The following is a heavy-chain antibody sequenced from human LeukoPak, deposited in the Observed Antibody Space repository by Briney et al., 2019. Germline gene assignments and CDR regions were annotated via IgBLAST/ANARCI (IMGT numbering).Heavy chain of an antibody. CDR2: IRYDGTYK. D-gene: IGHD6-19*01. CDR3: AKGAFVAVAGQEYYFDY. J-gene: IGHJ4*02. V-gene: IGHV3-30*02. Sequence: PGRSLRLSCAASGFTFSSYAMHWVRQAPGKGLEWVAFIRYDGTYKYYADSVKGRFTISRDNSKNTLYLQMNSLRAEDTAVYYCAKGAFVAVAGQEYYFDYWGQGTLVTVSS. CDR1: GFTFSSYA.